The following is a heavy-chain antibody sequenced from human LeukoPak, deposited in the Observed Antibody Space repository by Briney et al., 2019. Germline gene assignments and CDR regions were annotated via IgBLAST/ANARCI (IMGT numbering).Heavy chain of an antibody. CDR3: ARWSLHSSGWYFDS. J-gene: IGHJ4*02. V-gene: IGHV4-59*01. CDR2: IYYSGST. CDR1: GDSINSFY. Sequence: SETLSLTCTVSGDSINSFYWSWIRRPPGKGLEWIGYIYYSGSTNYNPSLKSRLTIAVDTPKNQFSLRLNSVTAADTAVYYCARWSLHSSGWYFDSWGQGTLVTVSS. D-gene: IGHD3-22*01.